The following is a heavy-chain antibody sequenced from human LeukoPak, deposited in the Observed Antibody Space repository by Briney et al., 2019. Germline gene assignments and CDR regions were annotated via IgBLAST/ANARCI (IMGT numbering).Heavy chain of an antibody. CDR3: ARDLAYDFWSGSVPRGHWFDP. V-gene: IGHV1-2*02. D-gene: IGHD3-3*01. CDR1: GYTFTGYY. Sequence: ASVKVSCKASGYTFTGYYMHWVRQAPGQGLEWMGWINPNSGGTNYAQKFQGRVTMTRDTSISTAYMELSRLRSDDTAVYYCARDLAYDFWSGSVPRGHWFDPWGQGTLVTVSS. CDR2: INPNSGGT. J-gene: IGHJ5*02.